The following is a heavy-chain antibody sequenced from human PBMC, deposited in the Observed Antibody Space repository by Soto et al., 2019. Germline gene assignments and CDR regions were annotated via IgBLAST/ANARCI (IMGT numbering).Heavy chain of an antibody. D-gene: IGHD6-19*01. CDR1: GFTFSSYA. CDR2: ISGSGGST. Sequence: GGSLRLSCAASGFTFSSYAMSWVRQAPGKGLEWVSAISGSGGSTYYADSVKGRFTISRDNSKNTLYLQMNSLRAEDTAVYYCAKHGLVSSEGKPQDLTRRGQHEYSSGWYVGFDYWGQGTLVTVSS. V-gene: IGHV3-23*01. J-gene: IGHJ4*02. CDR3: AKHGLVSSEGKPQDLTRRGQHEYSSGWYVGFDY.